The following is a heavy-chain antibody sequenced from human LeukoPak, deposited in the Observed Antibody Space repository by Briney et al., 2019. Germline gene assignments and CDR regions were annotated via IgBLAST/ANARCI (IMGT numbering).Heavy chain of an antibody. J-gene: IGHJ4*02. V-gene: IGHV3-15*01. Sequence: GGSLRLSCVASGFTFSKAWLSWVRQAPGKWLEWVARIKSKTDAGTISYAAPVTDRFTISRDDSKNTLYLQMNSLKTEDTAVYFCTADSMGKYATFQDYWGQGTLVAVSS. D-gene: IGHD3-16*01. CDR1: GFTFSKAW. CDR3: TADSMGKYATFQDY. CDR2: IKSKTDAGTI.